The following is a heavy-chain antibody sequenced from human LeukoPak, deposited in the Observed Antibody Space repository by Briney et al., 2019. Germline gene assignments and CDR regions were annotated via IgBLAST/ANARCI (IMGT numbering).Heavy chain of an antibody. CDR3: ARLLWFGELQDY. D-gene: IGHD3-10*01. J-gene: IGHJ4*02. CDR1: GFTFSSFE. Sequence: GGSLKLSCAASGFTFSSFEMSWVRQAPGKGLEWVSYISSRGSTIYYADSVKGRFTISRENAKNSVYLQMNSLRAEDTAVYYCARLLWFGELQDYWGQGTLVTVSS. V-gene: IGHV3-48*03. CDR2: ISSRGSTI.